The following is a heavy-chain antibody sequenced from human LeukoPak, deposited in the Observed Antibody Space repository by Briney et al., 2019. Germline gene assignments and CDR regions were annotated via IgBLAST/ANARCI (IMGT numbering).Heavy chain of an antibody. CDR1: GYTFTNYD. Sequence: GASVNVSCKASGYTFTNYDINWVRQAPGQGLELKGWRNLNTGKTGFAQKFQGRVTMARDTSISTAYMELSSLRSEATAVYYCARPPNRAGGYGFDRWGQGTLVTVSS. V-gene: IGHV1-8*01. CDR2: RNLNTGKT. J-gene: IGHJ5*02. D-gene: IGHD5-12*01. CDR3: ARPPNRAGGYGFDR.